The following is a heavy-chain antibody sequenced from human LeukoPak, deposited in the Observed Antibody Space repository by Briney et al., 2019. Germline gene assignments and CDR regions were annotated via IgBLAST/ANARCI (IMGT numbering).Heavy chain of an antibody. D-gene: IGHD4-17*01. Sequence: GGSLRLSCAASGFTFSSYWMSWVRQAPGKGLEWVANIKQDGSEKYYVDSVKGRFTISRDNAKNSLYLQMNSLRAEDTAVYYCSRASSPTVTTHYYYYYMDVWGKGTTVTVSS. CDR3: SRASSPTVTTHYYYYYMDV. J-gene: IGHJ6*03. V-gene: IGHV3-7*01. CDR2: IKQDGSEK. CDR1: GFTFSSYW.